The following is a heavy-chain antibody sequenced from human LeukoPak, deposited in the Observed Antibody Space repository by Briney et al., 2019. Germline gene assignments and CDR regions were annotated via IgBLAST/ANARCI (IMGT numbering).Heavy chain of an antibody. Sequence: VASVKLSRKASGATFSSYAISWVRQTPGQGLEWMGVIIPIFGTANYAQKYKGRVTITTDESTSTVYMELSSLRSEDTAVYYCAQQVDTAMVTTGYWGQGTLVTVSS. CDR3: AQQVDTAMVTTGY. V-gene: IGHV1-69*05. D-gene: IGHD5-18*01. J-gene: IGHJ4*02. CDR1: GATFSSYA. CDR2: IIPIFGTA.